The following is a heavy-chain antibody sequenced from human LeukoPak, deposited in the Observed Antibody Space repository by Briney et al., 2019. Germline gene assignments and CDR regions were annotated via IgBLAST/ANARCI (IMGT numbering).Heavy chain of an antibody. D-gene: IGHD3-22*01. J-gene: IGHJ4*02. CDR2: INHSGST. Sequence: SETLSVTCAVYGGSFSGYYWSWIRQPPGKGLERIGEINHSGSTNCNPSLKSRVTISVHTSKNQFSLKLSSVTAADTAVYYCARGFYDSSGYFDYRGQGTLVTVSS. CDR1: GGSFSGYY. V-gene: IGHV4-34*01. CDR3: ARGFYDSSGYFDY.